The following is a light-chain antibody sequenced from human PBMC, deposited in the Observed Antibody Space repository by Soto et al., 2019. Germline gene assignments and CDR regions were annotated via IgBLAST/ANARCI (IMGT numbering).Light chain of an antibody. J-gene: IGLJ1*01. V-gene: IGLV1-40*01. CDR1: SSNIGAGYD. Sequence: QSVLTQPPSVSGAPGQRVTISCTGSSSNIGAGYDVHWYQQLPGTAPKLLIYGNSNRPSGVPDRFSGSKSGTSVSLAITGLQAEDAADYYCQSYDSSLSGYVFGTGTKFTVL. CDR2: GNS. CDR3: QSYDSSLSGYV.